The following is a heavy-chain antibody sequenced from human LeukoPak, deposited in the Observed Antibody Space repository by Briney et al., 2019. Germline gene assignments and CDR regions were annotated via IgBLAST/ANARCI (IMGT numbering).Heavy chain of an antibody. Sequence: PGGSLRLSCAASGFTFSDYYMSWIRQAPGKGLEWVSYISSSGSTIYYADSVKGRFTISRDNAKNSLYLQMNSLRAEDTAVYYCARVESQSGSSGWGIYYYYYYMDVWGKGTTVTVSS. CDR3: ARVESQSGSSGWGIYYYYYYMDV. J-gene: IGHJ6*03. CDR2: ISSSGSTI. CDR1: GFTFSDYY. D-gene: IGHD6-19*01. V-gene: IGHV3-11*04.